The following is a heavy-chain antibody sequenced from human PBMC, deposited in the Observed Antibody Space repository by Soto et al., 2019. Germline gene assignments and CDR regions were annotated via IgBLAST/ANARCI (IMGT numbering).Heavy chain of an antibody. Sequence: EVQLLESGGGLVQVGGSLRLSCVGSGFGFDSYAMSWVRQAPGKGLAWVSGIGSSGGAIVYADSVRGRFTISRDNSRHARYLHMNRLRAGDTAVYYCAKALWVGESSHYFDSWGQGTLVTVSS. CDR3: AKALWVGESSHYFDS. CDR2: IGSSGGAI. J-gene: IGHJ4*02. V-gene: IGHV3-23*01. CDR1: GFGFDSYA. D-gene: IGHD3-10*01.